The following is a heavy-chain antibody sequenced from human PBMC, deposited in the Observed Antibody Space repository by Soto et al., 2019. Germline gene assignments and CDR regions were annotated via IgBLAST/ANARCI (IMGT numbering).Heavy chain of an antibody. CDR2: IIPIFGTA. J-gene: IGHJ6*02. CDR1: GGTFSSYA. CDR3: AEEAAYYYDCSGYSPRYHYYGMDV. V-gene: IGHV1-69*01. Sequence: QVQLVQSGAEVKKPGSSVKVSCKASGGTFSSYAISWVRQAPGQGLEWMGGIIPIFGTADYAQKFQGRDTITADESTSTAYMELGSLRSEDTAVYYCAEEAAYYYDCSGYSPRYHYYGMDVWGQGTTVTVSS. D-gene: IGHD3-22*01.